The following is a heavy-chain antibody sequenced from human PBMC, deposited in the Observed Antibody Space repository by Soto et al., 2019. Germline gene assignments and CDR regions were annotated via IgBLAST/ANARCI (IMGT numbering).Heavy chain of an antibody. J-gene: IGHJ3*01. CDR1: GFTFSDYA. CDR2: IIASGTYS. Sequence: HLLESGGGLVQPGGSLRLSCAASGFTFSDYAMTWVRQAPGKGLEWVSGIIASGTYSKYADSVNGRFTISRDNAKNTVDLQRNGLRVEDTAVYFCAKDPNGDYIGAFDFWGQGTMVTVSS. CDR3: AKDPNGDYIGAFDF. V-gene: IGHV3-23*01. D-gene: IGHD4-17*01.